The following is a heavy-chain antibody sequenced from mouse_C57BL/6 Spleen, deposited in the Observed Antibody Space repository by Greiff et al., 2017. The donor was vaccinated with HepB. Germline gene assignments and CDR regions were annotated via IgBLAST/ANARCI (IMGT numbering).Heavy chain of an antibody. J-gene: IGHJ4*01. CDR3: ARTGTGAMDS. D-gene: IGHD4-1*01. Sequence: QVQLQQPGAELVKPGASVKMSCKASGYTFTSYWITWVKQRPGQGLEWIGDIYPGSGSTNYNEKFKSKATLTVDTSSSTAYMQLRSLTSKDSAVYYCARTGTGAMDSWGQVTSGTVSS. V-gene: IGHV1-55*01. CDR2: IYPGSGST. CDR1: GYTFTSYW.